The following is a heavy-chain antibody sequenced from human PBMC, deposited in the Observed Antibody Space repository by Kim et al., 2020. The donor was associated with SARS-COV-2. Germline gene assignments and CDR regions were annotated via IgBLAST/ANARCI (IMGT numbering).Heavy chain of an antibody. CDR1: GGTFSSYA. CDR2: IIPILGIA. Sequence: SVKVSCKASGGTFSSYAISWVRQAPGQGLEWMGRIIPILGIANYAQKFQGRVTITADKSTSTAYMELSSLRSEDTAVYYCARVDRTVTTWVYYYGMDVWGQGTTVTVSS. CDR3: ARVDRTVTTWVYYYGMDV. V-gene: IGHV1-69*04. D-gene: IGHD4-4*01. J-gene: IGHJ6*02.